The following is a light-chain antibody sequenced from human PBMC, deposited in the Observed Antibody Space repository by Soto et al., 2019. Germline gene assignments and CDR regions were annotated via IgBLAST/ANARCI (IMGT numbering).Light chain of an antibody. CDR2: GAS. V-gene: IGKV3-20*01. CDR1: QGVPGNY. CDR3: HQYTSPPWT. Sequence: EIVLTQSPTTLSLSPGEGATLSCRASQGVPGNYLAWLQQKPGQSPRLLIYGASGRATGIPDRFSGSGSGTDFTLTISRVEPDDFALYYCHQYTSPPWTLGQGTRVE. J-gene: IGKJ1*01.